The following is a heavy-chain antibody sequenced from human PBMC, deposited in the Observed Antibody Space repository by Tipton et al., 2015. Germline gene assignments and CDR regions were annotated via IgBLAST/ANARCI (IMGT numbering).Heavy chain of an antibody. V-gene: IGHV4-30-4*01. CDR2: IYYSGST. Sequence: TLSLTCTVSGGSISSGDYYWSWIRQPPGKGLEWIGYIYYSGSTYYNPSLRSRVTISVDTSKNQFSLKLSSVTAADTAVYYCARASGGYYYYDMHVWGQGTTVTVSS. CDR3: ARASGGYYYYDMHV. J-gene: IGHJ6*02. CDR1: GGSISSGDYY. D-gene: IGHD5-12*01.